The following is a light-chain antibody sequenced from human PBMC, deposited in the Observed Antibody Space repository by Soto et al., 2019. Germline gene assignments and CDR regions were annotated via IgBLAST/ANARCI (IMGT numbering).Light chain of an antibody. CDR3: AAWDDSLSGLWV. CDR2: SNN. CDR1: SSNIGTNY. V-gene: IGLV1-47*02. Sequence: QSVLTQPPSASATPGQRVTISCSGSSSNIGTNYVYWYQHLPGTAPKLLIYSNNQRPSGVPDRFSGSKSGTSASLAISGLQSEDEADYYCAAWDDSLSGLWVFGGGTKLTVL. J-gene: IGLJ3*02.